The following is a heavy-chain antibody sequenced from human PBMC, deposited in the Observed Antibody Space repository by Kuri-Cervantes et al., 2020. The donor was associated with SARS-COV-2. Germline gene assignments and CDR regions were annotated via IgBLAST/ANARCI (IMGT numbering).Heavy chain of an antibody. Sequence: GGSLRLSCAASGFTFSSYAMSWVRQAPGKGLGWVSAISGSGGSTYYADSVKGRFTISRDNSKNTLYLQMNSLRAEDTAVYYCARATPYYYDSSGYKGYFDYWGQGTLVTVSS. CDR1: GFTFSSYA. V-gene: IGHV3-23*01. CDR3: ARATPYYYDSSGYKGYFDY. D-gene: IGHD3-22*01. J-gene: IGHJ4*02. CDR2: ISGSGGST.